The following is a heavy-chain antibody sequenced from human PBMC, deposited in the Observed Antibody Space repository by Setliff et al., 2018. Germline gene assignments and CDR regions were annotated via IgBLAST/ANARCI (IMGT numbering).Heavy chain of an antibody. V-gene: IGHV4-39*07. Sequence: SETLSLTCTVSGGSITSHSYYWAWIRQPPGKGLEWTGSIYYDGRTFSHPSLRSRVTVSVDTSKNQFSLKLTSVTAADAAMYYCARDVFDFRTGQGGPWGQGTRVTV. J-gene: IGHJ5*02. CDR1: GGSITSHSYY. D-gene: IGHD3-3*01. CDR3: ARDVFDFRTGQGGP. CDR2: IYYDGRT.